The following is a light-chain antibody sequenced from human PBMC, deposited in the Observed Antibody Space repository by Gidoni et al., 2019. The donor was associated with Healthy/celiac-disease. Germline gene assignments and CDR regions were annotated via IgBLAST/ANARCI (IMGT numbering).Light chain of an antibody. CDR3: QQYNNWPPMYT. CDR1: QSVNSN. CDR2: GAS. V-gene: IGKV3-15*01. Sequence: EILMTQSPATLSVSPGQRATLPCRASQSVNSNLAWHQQKPGQAPRLLIYGASTRATGIPARFSGSGSGTEFTLTISSLQSEDFAVYYCQQYNNWPPMYTFGQGTKLEIK. J-gene: IGKJ2*01.